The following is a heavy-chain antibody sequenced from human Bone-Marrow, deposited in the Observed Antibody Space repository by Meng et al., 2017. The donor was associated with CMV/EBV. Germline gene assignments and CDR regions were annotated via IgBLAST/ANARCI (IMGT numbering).Heavy chain of an antibody. CDR3: ARDLRRYCSSTSCSPPDP. Sequence: GESLKISCAASGFTFSSYGMHWVRQAPGKGLEWVAVISYDGSNKYYADSVKGRFTISRDNSKNTLYLQMNSLRAEDTAVYYCARDLRRYCSSTSCSPPDPWGQGTLVTVSS. V-gene: IGHV3-30*19. D-gene: IGHD2-2*01. CDR2: ISYDGSNK. CDR1: GFTFSSYG. J-gene: IGHJ5*02.